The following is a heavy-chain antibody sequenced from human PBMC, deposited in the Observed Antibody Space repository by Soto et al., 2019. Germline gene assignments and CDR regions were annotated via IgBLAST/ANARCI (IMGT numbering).Heavy chain of an antibody. Sequence: QVQLVESGGDVVQPGRSLRLSCAASGFTFSSYGMHWVRQTPGKGLEWVAVISYDGWNKYHAESVKGRFTISRDNSKNTLYLQMDRLRPEDTAVYYCAKVIIKTSNTWSGGCDYWGQGTLVTVSS. V-gene: IGHV3-30*18. CDR3: AKVIIKTSNTWSGGCDY. J-gene: IGHJ4*02. CDR1: GFTFSSYG. CDR2: ISYDGWNK. D-gene: IGHD3-10*01.